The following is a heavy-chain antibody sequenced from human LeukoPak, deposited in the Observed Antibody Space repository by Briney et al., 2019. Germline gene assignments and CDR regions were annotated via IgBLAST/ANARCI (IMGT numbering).Heavy chain of an antibody. CDR2: ISSNSSTV. CDR1: GFSFSRNG. Sequence: GGSLRLSCAASGFSFSRNGMNWFRQAPGKGLEWLSYISSNSSTVYFADSVKGRLTISRDNAKNSLYLQVNSLRGDDTAVYYCARRRAQITTFGVVSQHDYYMDVWGKGATVTVSS. V-gene: IGHV3-48*04. J-gene: IGHJ6*03. D-gene: IGHD3-3*01. CDR3: ARRRAQITTFGVVSQHDYYMDV.